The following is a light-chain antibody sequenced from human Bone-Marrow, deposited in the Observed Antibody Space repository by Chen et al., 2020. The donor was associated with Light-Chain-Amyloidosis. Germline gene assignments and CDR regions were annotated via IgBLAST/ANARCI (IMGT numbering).Light chain of an antibody. J-gene: IGLJ1*01. CDR3: SSYTITNTLV. CDR2: EVT. V-gene: IGLV2-14*01. Sequence: QSALTQPASVSGSPGQSITISCTGTSSDVGGENHVSWYQPHPDKAPKLMIYEVTNRPSWVPDRFSGSKSDNTASLTISGLQTEDEADYFCSSYTITNTLVFGSGTRVTVL. CDR1: SSDVGGENH.